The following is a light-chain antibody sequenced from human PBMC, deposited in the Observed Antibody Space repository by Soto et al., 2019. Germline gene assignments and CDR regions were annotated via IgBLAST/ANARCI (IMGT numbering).Light chain of an antibody. J-gene: IGKJ2*01. Sequence: EIVLTQSPGTLSLSPGERATLSCRASQSVSSSYLAWYQQKPGQAPRLLIYGASSRATGLPDRFSGSGSGTDFSLSISRLEPEDFAVYYCQRYGSSPYTFGQGTKLEIK. CDR3: QRYGSSPYT. CDR2: GAS. CDR1: QSVSSSY. V-gene: IGKV3-20*01.